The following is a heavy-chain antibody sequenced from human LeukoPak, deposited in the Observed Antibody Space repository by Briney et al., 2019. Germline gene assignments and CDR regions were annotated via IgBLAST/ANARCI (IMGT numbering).Heavy chain of an antibody. CDR3: AKVRVVTMIVVVISYFDY. V-gene: IGHV3-23*01. CDR2: IAGTGGST. Sequence: GGSLRLSCAASGFTFNKYAMNWVRQAPGKGLEWVSSIAGTGGSTYYADSVKGRFTLSRDNSENTLYLQMNSLRAEDTAVYYCAKVRVVTMIVVVISYFDYWGQGTLVTVSS. D-gene: IGHD3-22*01. J-gene: IGHJ4*02. CDR1: GFTFNKYA.